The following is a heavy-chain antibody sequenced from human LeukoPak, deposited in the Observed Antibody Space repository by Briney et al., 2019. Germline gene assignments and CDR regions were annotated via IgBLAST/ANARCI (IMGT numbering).Heavy chain of an antibody. CDR2: ISYDGSNK. J-gene: IGHJ4*02. Sequence: GRSLRLSCAASGFTFSSYAMHWVRQAPGKGLEWVAVISYDGSNKYYADSVKGRFTISRDNSKNTLYLQMNSLRAEDTAVYYCAREYSYGLRALDYWGQGTLVTVSS. D-gene: IGHD5-18*01. CDR3: AREYSYGLRALDY. V-gene: IGHV3-30*04. CDR1: GFTFSSYA.